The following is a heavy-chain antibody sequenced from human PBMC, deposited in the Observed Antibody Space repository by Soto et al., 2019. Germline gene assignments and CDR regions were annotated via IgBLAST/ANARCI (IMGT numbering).Heavy chain of an antibody. J-gene: IGHJ5*02. V-gene: IGHV4-34*01. CDR1: GWSFRGYY. D-gene: IGHD2-15*01. CDR3: ARAGVVVAATHTGWFDH. CDR2: INHSGST. Sequence: XETLSLTCSVYGWSFRGYYWSWIRQPPGKGLEWIGEINHSGSTNYNPSLKSRVTISVDTSKNQFSLKLSSVTAADTAVYYCARAGVVVAATHTGWFDHWGQGTLVTVSS.